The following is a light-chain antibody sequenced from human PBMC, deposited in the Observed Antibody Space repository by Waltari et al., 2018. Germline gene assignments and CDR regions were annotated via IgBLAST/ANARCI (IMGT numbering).Light chain of an antibody. V-gene: IGKV3-11*01. CDR3: QQRSNWFT. J-gene: IGKJ4*01. CDR2: DAS. Sequence: PGERATLSCRASQSVSSYLAWYQQKPGQAPRLLIYDASNRATGIPARFSGSGSGTDFTLTISSLEPEDFAVYYWQQRSNWFTFGGGTKVEIK. CDR1: QSVSSY.